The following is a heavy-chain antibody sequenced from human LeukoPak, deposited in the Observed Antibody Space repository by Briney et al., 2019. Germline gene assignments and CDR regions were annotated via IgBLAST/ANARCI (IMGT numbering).Heavy chain of an antibody. V-gene: IGHV1-69*05. D-gene: IGHD2-2*01. CDR1: GGTFSSYA. CDR3: VYCSSTSCYSGLDY. Sequence: SVKVSCKASGGTFSSYAISWVRQAPGQGLEWMGRIIPIFGTANYAQKFQGRVTITTDESTSTAYMELSSLRSEDTAVYYCVYCSSTSCYSGLDYWGQGTLVTVSS. CDR2: IIPIFGTA. J-gene: IGHJ4*02.